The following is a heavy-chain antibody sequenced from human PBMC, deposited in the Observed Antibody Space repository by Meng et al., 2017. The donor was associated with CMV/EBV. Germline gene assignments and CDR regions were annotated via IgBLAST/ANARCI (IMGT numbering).Heavy chain of an antibody. CDR2: INPNSGGT. CDR3: ARDEKVRVRGVTYYYYYGMDV. D-gene: IGHD3-10*01. CDR1: GYTFTGYY. J-gene: IGHJ6*02. V-gene: IGHV1-2*02. Sequence: ASVKVSCKASGYTFTGYYMHWVRQAPGQGLEWMGWINPNSGGTNYAQKFQGRVTMTRDTSINTAYMELSRLRSDDTAVYYCARDEKVRVRGVTYYYYYGMDVWGQGTTVTVSS.